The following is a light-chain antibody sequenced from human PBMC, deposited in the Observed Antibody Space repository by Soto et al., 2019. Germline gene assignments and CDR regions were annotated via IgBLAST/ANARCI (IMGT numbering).Light chain of an antibody. CDR3: QKYDSVPLT. V-gene: IGKV1-27*01. CDR1: QGINNF. Sequence: DIQMTHSPSSLSASVGDRVTITCRASQGINNFVAWYQQKPGEVPKLLIYAASTLQSGVPSRFSGSGFGTDFVLTISSLEPEDVATYYCQKYDSVPLTFGGGTKVDIK. CDR2: AAS. J-gene: IGKJ4*01.